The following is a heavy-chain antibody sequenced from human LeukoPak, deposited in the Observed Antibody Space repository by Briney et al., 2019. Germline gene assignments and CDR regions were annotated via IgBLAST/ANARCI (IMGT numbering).Heavy chain of an antibody. J-gene: IGHJ4*02. CDR1: GYTFTSYY. CDR3: ARAYYDFWSEYYFDY. V-gene: IGHV1-46*01. CDR2: INPSGGST. Sequence: ASVKVSCKASGYTFTSYYMHWVRQAPGQGLEWMGIINPSGGSTSYAQKFQGRVTITTDESTSTAYMELSSLRSEDTAVYYCARAYYDFWSEYYFDYWGQGTLVTVSS. D-gene: IGHD3-3*01.